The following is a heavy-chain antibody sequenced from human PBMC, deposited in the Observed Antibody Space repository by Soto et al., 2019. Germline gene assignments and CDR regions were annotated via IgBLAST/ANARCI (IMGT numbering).Heavy chain of an antibody. J-gene: IGHJ6*02. CDR1: GYTFTGYY. CDR2: INPNSGGT. Sequence: ASVKVSCKASGYTFTGYYMHWVRQAPGQGLEWMGWINPNSGGTNYAQKFQGRVTMTRDTSISTAYMELSRLRSDDTAVYYCAREARQLLLSYGMDVWGQGTTVTVSS. V-gene: IGHV1-2*02. D-gene: IGHD2-15*01. CDR3: AREARQLLLSYGMDV.